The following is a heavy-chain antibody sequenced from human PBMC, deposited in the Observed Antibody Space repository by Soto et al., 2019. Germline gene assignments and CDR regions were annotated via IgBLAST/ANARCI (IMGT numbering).Heavy chain of an antibody. CDR2: IKSETDGGTI. J-gene: IGHJ4*02. Sequence: EVQLVESGGGLVKPGGSLRLSCAGSGFTFSNVWMNWVRQAPGKGLEWVGRIKSETDGGTIDYAAPVKGRFTISRDDSNNTLYRQMNSLKTEDTATYYCTPLALKYNSDWYALSDWGQGTRVTVSS. CDR1: GFTFSNVW. CDR3: TPLALKYNSDWYALSD. D-gene: IGHD6-19*01. V-gene: IGHV3-15*07.